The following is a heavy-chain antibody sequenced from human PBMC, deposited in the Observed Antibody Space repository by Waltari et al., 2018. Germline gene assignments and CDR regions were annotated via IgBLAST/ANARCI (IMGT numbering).Heavy chain of an antibody. V-gene: IGHV3-23*01. CDR2: ISGRCGSS. CDR3: AKDCTATAMVDY. CDR1: GFTFSSYA. J-gene: IGHJ4*02. Sequence: EVQLLESGGGLVQPGGSLRLACAASGFTFSSYAMSWVRPAPGKGREWGSAISGRCGSSYYSASVKCRFTIARDNSKNTLYLQMNSLRSEDTAVYYCAKDCTATAMVDYWGQGTLVTVSS. D-gene: IGHD5-18*01.